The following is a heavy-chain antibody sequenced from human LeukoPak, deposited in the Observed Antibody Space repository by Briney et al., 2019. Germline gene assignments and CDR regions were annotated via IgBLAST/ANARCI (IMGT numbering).Heavy chain of an antibody. V-gene: IGHV3-11*06. J-gene: IGHJ4*02. D-gene: IGHD3-3*01. Sequence: GGSLRLSCAASGFTFSDYYMSWIRQAPGKGLEWVSSISSSSSYIYYADSVKGRFTISRDNAKNSLYLQMNSLRAEDTAVYYWARDPSFPVLRFLEWLPPEYFDYWGQGTLVTVSS. CDR2: ISSSSSYI. CDR3: ARDPSFPVLRFLEWLPPEYFDY. CDR1: GFTFSDYY.